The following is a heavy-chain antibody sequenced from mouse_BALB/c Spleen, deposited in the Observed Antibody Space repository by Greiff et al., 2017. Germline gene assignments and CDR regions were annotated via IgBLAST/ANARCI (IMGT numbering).Heavy chain of an antibody. CDR2: ISSGGSYT. Sequence: EVQVVESGGGLVKPGGSLKLSCAASGFTFSSYAMSWVRQTPEKRLEWVATISSGGSYTYYPDSVKGRFTISRDNAKNTLYLQMSSLRSEDTAMYYCARDDGYGNFDYWGQGTTLTVSS. D-gene: IGHD2-3*01. CDR1: GFTFSSYA. V-gene: IGHV5-9-3*01. J-gene: IGHJ2*01. CDR3: ARDDGYGNFDY.